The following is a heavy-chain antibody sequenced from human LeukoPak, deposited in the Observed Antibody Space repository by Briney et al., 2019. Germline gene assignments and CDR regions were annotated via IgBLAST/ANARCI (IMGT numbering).Heavy chain of an antibody. J-gene: IGHJ4*02. CDR1: GGSISTNY. CDR2: IYNSGNT. Sequence: SETLSLTCTVSGGSISTNYWSWIRQPAGKGLEWIGRIYNSGNTNYSPSLESRVTMSADTSKNQFSLKLSSVTAADTAVYYCARGSFDGSGYYLFDYWGQGTLSPSPQ. D-gene: IGHD3-22*01. CDR3: ARGSFDGSGYYLFDY. V-gene: IGHV4-4*07.